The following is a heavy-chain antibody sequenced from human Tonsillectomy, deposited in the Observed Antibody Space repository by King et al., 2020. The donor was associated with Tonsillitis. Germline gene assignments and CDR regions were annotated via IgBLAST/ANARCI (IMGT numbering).Heavy chain of an antibody. CDR3: ARGSLDPDADFAFDV. V-gene: IGHV4-59*01. Sequence: QQQESGPGLVRHWETLSLTCTVSGAFINGYYWSWLRRPPGKRLEWIAYFHYSAKLNFTRYNPFFERRVSISGDTSKKQFYLKLTSVNAADTAVYYCARGSLDPDADFAFDVWGQGTVVTVS. CDR2: FHYSAKL. J-gene: IGHJ3*01. CDR1: GAFINGYY. D-gene: IGHD1-26*01.